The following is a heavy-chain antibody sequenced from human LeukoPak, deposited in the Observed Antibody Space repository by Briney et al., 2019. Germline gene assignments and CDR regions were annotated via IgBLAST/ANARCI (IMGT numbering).Heavy chain of an antibody. J-gene: IGHJ4*02. D-gene: IGHD3-22*01. CDR1: GFTFSSYS. Sequence: GGSLRLSCAASGFTFSSYSMDWVRQAPGKGLEWVSYISSSSSTIYYADSVKGRFTISRDNAKNSLYLQMNSLRAEDTAVYYCARVLHKRNYDSTTYYGYWGQGTLVTVSS. V-gene: IGHV3-48*01. CDR3: ARVLHKRNYDSTTYYGY. CDR2: ISSSSSTI.